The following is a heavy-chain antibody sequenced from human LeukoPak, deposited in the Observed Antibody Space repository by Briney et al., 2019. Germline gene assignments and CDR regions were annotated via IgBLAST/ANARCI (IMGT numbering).Heavy chain of an antibody. J-gene: IGHJ4*02. CDR1: GFTFDDYA. V-gene: IGHV3-9*01. CDR3: AKDLYGSGSSSLDY. Sequence: GGSLRLSCAASGFTFDDYAMHWVRQAPGKGLEWVSGISWNSGSIGYADSVKGRFTISRDNAKNSPYLQMNSLRAEDTALYYCAKDLYGSGSSSLDYWGQGTLVTVSS. D-gene: IGHD3-10*01. CDR2: ISWNSGSI.